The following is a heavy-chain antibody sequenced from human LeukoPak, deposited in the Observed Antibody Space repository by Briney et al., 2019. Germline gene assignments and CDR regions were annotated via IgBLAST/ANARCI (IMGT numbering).Heavy chain of an antibody. CDR2: INHDGSVK. Sequence: GGSLRLSCVASGFTFSSSWLAWVRQAPGKGLQWVANINHDGSVKNYVGSVKGRFAISRDNAQNSFYLQMNSLETDDTAVYYCAKDSYSKGDYWGQGTLVTVSS. CDR1: GFTFSSSW. J-gene: IGHJ4*02. D-gene: IGHD4-11*01. CDR3: AKDSYSKGDY. V-gene: IGHV3-7*01.